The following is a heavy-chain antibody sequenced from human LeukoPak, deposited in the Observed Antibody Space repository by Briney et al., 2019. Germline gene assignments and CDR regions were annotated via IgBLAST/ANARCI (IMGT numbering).Heavy chain of an antibody. D-gene: IGHD3-16*01. CDR3: ARGDYYDGGGRNWFDP. V-gene: IGHV4-4*07. CDR1: GGSMSSYY. Sequence: KPSETLSLTWTVSGGSMSSYYWSFIRQPAGKGLEWIGRIHTSWTTYYNPSLKSRVTMSVDTSRNQFSLRLTSVTAADTAVYYCARGDYYDGGGRNWFDPWGQGTLVTVSS. J-gene: IGHJ5*02. CDR2: IHTSWTT.